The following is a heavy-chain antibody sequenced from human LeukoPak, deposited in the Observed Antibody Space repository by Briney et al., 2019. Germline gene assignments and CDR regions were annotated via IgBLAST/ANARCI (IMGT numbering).Heavy chain of an antibody. CDR3: ARGEDEGYWSSTSCYPFDY. CDR1: GFTFSDYY. J-gene: IGHJ4*02. V-gene: IGHV3-11*01. Sequence: GGSLRLSCAASGFTFSDYYMSWIRQAPGKGLEWVSYISSSGSTIYYADSVKGRFTISRDNAKNSLYLQMNSLRAEDTAVYYCARGEDEGYWSSTSCYPFDYWGQGTLVTVSS. D-gene: IGHD2-2*01. CDR2: ISSSGSTI.